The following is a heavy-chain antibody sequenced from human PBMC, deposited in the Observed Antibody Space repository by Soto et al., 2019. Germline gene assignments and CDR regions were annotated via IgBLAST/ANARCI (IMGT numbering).Heavy chain of an antibody. CDR2: IIPIFTTP. V-gene: IGHV1-69*12. CDR3: ARDKDRQQLGGNYYYGIDV. J-gene: IGHJ6*02. D-gene: IGHD3-3*02. Sequence: QVQLVQSGAEVKKPGSSVTDSCKASGGTFGNSAISWVRLAPGQGLEWMGGIIPIFTTPDYAQKFQGRVTITADESTTTAYMELTSLRSEDTAVYYCARDKDRQQLGGNYYYGIDVWGQGTTVTVSS. CDR1: GGTFGNSA.